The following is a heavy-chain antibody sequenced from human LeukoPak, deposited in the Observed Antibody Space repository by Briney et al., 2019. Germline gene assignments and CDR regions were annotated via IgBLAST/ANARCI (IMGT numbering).Heavy chain of an antibody. Sequence: SETLSLTCTVSGGSISSGGYYWSWIRQPPGKGLEWIGYIYHSGSTYYNPSLKSRVTISVDTSKNQFSLKLTSVTAADTAVYYCAREVDKVGYSGNTYSAFDIWGQGTMVTVSS. D-gene: IGHD5-12*01. J-gene: IGHJ3*02. V-gene: IGHV4-30-2*01. CDR3: AREVDKVGYSGNTYSAFDI. CDR2: IYHSGST. CDR1: GGSISSGGYY.